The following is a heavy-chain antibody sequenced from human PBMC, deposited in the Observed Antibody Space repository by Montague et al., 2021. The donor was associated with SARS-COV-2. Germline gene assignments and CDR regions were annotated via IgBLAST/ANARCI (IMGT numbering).Heavy chain of an antibody. D-gene: IGHD1-26*01. Sequence: SLRLSCAASRLPFNGYAMRWVRQAPGKGLEWLTFISHDESNHRYADSVKGRFTISRDNSKNTLYLQMDSLRPEDTAVYYCAREGYRSGSFYIDYWGQGTLVTASS. V-gene: IGHV3-30*04. CDR2: ISHDESNH. J-gene: IGHJ4*01. CDR3: AREGYRSGSFYIDY. CDR1: RLPFNGYA.